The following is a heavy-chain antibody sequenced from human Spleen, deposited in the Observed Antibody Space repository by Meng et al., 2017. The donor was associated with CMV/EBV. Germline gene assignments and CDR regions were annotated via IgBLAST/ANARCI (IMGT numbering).Heavy chain of an antibody. CDR3: AKDFNWNFSHFDY. D-gene: IGHD1-7*01. CDR1: GFTFDDYA. V-gene: IGHV3-9*01. J-gene: IGHJ4*02. Sequence: SLKISCAASGFTFDDYAMHWVRQAPGKGLEWVSGISWNSGSIGYADSVKGRFTISRDNAKNSLYLQMNSLRAEDTALYYCAKDFNWNFSHFDYWGQGTLVTVSS. CDR2: ISWNSGSI.